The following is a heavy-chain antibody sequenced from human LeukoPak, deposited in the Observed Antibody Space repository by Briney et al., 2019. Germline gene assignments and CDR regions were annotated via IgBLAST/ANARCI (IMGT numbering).Heavy chain of an antibody. CDR2: INQRGST. CDR1: RGSFSSYF. D-gene: IGHD2-21*01. Sequence: SETLSLTCAAYRGSFSSYFWTYVRQPPGMGLEWIGEINQRGSTNYNPSLKSRVTMSVDTSKNQFSLRLSSVTAADTAVYYCARSSIYCGDSSVYFDYWAQGTLVTVSS. J-gene: IGHJ4*02. CDR3: ARSSIYCGDSSVYFDY. V-gene: IGHV4-34*01.